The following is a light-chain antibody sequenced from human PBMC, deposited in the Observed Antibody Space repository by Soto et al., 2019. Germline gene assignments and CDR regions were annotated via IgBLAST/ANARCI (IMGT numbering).Light chain of an antibody. V-gene: IGLV2-14*01. CDR1: SSDVGGYNY. Sequence: QSALTQPASVSGSPGQSITISCTGTSSDVGGYNYVSWYQQHPDKAPKLMIFEVSNRPSGVSNRFSGSKSGNTASLTISGLQAEDAADYYCSSYTSTSPVVFGGGTKLTVL. CDR2: EVS. J-gene: IGLJ2*01. CDR3: SSYTSTSPVV.